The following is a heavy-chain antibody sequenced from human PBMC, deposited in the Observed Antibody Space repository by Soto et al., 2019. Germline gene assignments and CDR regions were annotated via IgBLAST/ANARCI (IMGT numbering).Heavy chain of an antibody. CDR1: VFTFDNYA. J-gene: IGHJ4*01. CDR2: ITVSGCDT. V-gene: IGHV3-23*01. Sequence: AGSLRLSCAASVFTFDNYAMSWVRQAPGKGLEWVSAITVSGCDTYHADYVKGRFTISRDNSTNTLYLQMNALRAEDTAVYYCAKGSASGSPYYFDYWGHGTLVTVSS. D-gene: IGHD6-25*01. CDR3: AKGSASGSPYYFDY.